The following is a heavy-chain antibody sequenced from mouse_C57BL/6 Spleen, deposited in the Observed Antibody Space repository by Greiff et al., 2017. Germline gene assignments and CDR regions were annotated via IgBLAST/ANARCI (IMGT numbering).Heavy chain of an antibody. J-gene: IGHJ2*01. V-gene: IGHV1-15*01. D-gene: IGHD4-1*01. CDR1: GYTFTDYE. CDR2: IDPETGGT. Sequence: QVQLQQSGAELVRPGASVTLSCTASGYTFTDYEMHWVKQTPVHGLEWIGAIDPETGGTAYNQKFKGKAILTADKSSSTAYMELRSLTAADSAVYYWTRRGLGAYWGQGTTLTVSS. CDR3: TRRGLGAY.